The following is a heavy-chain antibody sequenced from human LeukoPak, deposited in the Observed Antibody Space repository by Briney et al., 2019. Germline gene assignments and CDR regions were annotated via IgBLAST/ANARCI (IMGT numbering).Heavy chain of an antibody. J-gene: IGHJ4*02. CDR3: ARAEELLPGR. V-gene: IGHV4-30-4*01. D-gene: IGHD1-7*01. CDR2: IYYSGGT. Sequence: SETLSLTCTVSGGSISSGDYYWSWIRQPPGKGLEWVGYIYYSGGTYYNPSLKSRVTISVDTSKNQFSLKLSSVTAADTAVYYCARAEELLPGRWGQGTLVTVSS. CDR1: GGSISSGDYY.